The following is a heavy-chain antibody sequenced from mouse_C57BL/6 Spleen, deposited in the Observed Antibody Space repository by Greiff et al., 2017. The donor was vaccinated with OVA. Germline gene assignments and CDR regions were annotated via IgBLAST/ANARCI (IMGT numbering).Heavy chain of an antibody. V-gene: IGHV1-42*01. CDR2: INPSTGGT. J-gene: IGHJ2*01. CDR3: ERGWDYDEGY. CDR1: GYSFTGYY. Sequence: EVKLQESGPELVKPGASVKISCKASGYSFTGYYMNWVKQSPEKSLEWIGEINPSTGGTTYNQKFKAKATLTVDKSSSTAYMQLKSLTSADSAVYYCERGWDYDEGYWGKGTTLTVSS. D-gene: IGHD2-4*01.